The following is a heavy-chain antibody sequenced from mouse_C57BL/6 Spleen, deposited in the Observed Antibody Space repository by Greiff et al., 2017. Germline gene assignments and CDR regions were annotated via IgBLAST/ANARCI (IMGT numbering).Heavy chain of an antibody. CDR2: IYPGDGDT. CDR1: GYAFSSSW. D-gene: IGHD2-4*01. J-gene: IGHJ2*01. Sequence: VQVVESGPELVKPGASVKISCKASGYAFSSSWMNWVKQRPGKGLEWIGRIYPGDGDTNYNGKFKGKAILTADKSSRTAYMQLSSLTSEDSAVYFCARSGITRSYWGQGTTLTVSS. CDR3: ARSGITRSY. V-gene: IGHV1-82*01.